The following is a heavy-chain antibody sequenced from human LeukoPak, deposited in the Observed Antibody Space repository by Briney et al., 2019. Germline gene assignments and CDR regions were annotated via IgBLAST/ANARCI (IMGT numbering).Heavy chain of an antibody. CDR2: IIPIFGTA. D-gene: IGHD2-2*01. CDR3: AGVVPAARRTGTTQREGY. V-gene: IGHV1-69*13. Sequence: GASVKVSCKASGGTFSSYAISWVRQAPGQGLEWMGGIIPIFGTANYAQKFQGRVTITADESTSTAYMELSSLRSEDTAVYYCAGVVPAARRTGTTQREGYWGQGTPVTVSS. CDR1: GGTFSSYA. J-gene: IGHJ4*02.